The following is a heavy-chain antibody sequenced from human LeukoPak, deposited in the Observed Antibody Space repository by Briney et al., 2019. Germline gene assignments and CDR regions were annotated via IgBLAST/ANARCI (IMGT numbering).Heavy chain of an antibody. CDR3: ARLIRGGREQGQDY. V-gene: IGHV5-51*01. CDR2: IYPGDSDT. J-gene: IGHJ4*02. D-gene: IGHD3-16*01. CDR1: GYSFSVYW. Sequence: GESLKISCSGSGYSFSVYWIGWVRRMPGKGLEWMGIIYPGDSDTRYSPSFQGQVTFSADKSISTAYLQWSSLKASDTAVYYCARLIRGGREQGQDYWGQGTLVTVSS.